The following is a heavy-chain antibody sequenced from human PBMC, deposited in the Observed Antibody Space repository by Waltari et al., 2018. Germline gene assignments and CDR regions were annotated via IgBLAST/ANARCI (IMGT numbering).Heavy chain of an antibody. CDR1: RHSISPHS. D-gene: IGHD2-21*01. Sequence: LVQSGTEVRRPGASGKVSGKPSRHSISPHSRHWVRRAPGQGLEWVGWIDPNSGATNYGKKFKHRSTLTGDTSVNTAYMELTRLASFDTGVYYCAREYCAGECRLFDFWGQGTGLTVSS. CDR3: AREYCAGECRLFDF. V-gene: IGHV1-2*02. CDR2: IDPNSGAT. J-gene: IGHJ4*02.